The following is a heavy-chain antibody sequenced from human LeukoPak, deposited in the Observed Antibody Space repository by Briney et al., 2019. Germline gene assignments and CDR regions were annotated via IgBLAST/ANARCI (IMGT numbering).Heavy chain of an antibody. CDR3: ARGLSAIAH. V-gene: IGHV4-34*01. J-gene: IGHJ4*02. Sequence: SETLSLTCAVYGGSFSGYYWSWIRQPPGKGLEWIGEINHSGSTNYNPSLKSRVTISVDTSKNQFSLKLSSVTAADTAVYYCARGLSAIAHWGQGTLVTVSS. CDR2: INHSGST. D-gene: IGHD2-21*02. CDR1: GGSFSGYY.